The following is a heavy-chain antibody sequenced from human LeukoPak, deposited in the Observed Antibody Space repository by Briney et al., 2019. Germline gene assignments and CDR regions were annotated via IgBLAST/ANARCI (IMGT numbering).Heavy chain of an antibody. CDR3: ARDRLRYHWNYPYDY. Sequence: ASVKVSCKASGYTFTSYGISWVRQAPGQGLEWMGWISAYNGNTNYAQKPHGRVTMTTDTSTSTAYMELRSLRSDDTAVYYCARDRLRYHWNYPYDYWGQGTLVT. CDR2: ISAYNGNT. D-gene: IGHD1-7*01. V-gene: IGHV1-18*01. CDR1: GYTFTSYG. J-gene: IGHJ4*02.